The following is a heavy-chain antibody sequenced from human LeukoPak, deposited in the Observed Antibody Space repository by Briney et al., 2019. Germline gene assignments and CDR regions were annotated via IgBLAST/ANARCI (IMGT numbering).Heavy chain of an antibody. CDR1: GYTFTSYG. CDR2: ISAYNGNT. Sequence: ASVKVSCKASGYTFTSYGISWVRQAPGQGLEWMGWISAYNGNTNYAQKLQGRVTMTTDTSTSTAYMELRSLRSDDTAVYYCARSPPRRDYSSGWYLDYWGXGTLVPVSS. V-gene: IGHV1-18*01. D-gene: IGHD6-19*01. CDR3: ARSPPRRDYSSGWYLDY. J-gene: IGHJ4*01.